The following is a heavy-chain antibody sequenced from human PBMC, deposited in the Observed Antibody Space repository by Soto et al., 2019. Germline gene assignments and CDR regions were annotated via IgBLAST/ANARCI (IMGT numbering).Heavy chain of an antibody. CDR3: AKDPGPSYYDFWSGYYTYYYYYYGMDV. V-gene: IGHV3-23*01. J-gene: IGHJ6*02. CDR2: ISGSGGST. D-gene: IGHD3-3*01. CDR1: GFTFSSYA. Sequence: PGGSLRLSCAASGFTFSSYAMSWVRQAPGKGLEWVSAISGSGGSTYYADSVKGRFTISRDNSKNTLYLQMNSLRAEDTAVYYCAKDPGPSYYDFWSGYYTYYYYYYGMDVWGQGTTVTVSS.